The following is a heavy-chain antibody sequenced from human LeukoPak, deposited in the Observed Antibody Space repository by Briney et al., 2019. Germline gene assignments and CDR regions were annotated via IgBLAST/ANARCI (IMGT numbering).Heavy chain of an antibody. CDR1: GFTFTSFA. J-gene: IGHJ4*02. D-gene: IGHD3-22*01. V-gene: IGHV3-33*06. CDR3: AKTRESTGYYSFDH. CDR2: TWYGGATA. Sequence: PGGSLRLSCAASGFTFTSFAMHWVRQTPGKGLQWVAVTWYGGATAHYADSVRGRFTISRDDSKNTLYLQMNSLRAEDTPVYYCAKTRESTGYYSFDHWGQGTVVTVSS.